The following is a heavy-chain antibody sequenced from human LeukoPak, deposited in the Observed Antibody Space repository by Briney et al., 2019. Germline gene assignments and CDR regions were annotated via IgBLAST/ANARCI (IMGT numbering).Heavy chain of an antibody. CDR3: TTEYFGGFEY. D-gene: IGHD3-16*01. CDR2: VKNRGDGMAT. Sequence: GGSLRLSCVLSTFTKAWMNWVRQAPGKGLVWVGRVKNRGDGMATDYAAPVKGRFIISRDDSKKTVYLQMDSLKTEDTAVYFCTTEYFGGFEYWGQGTLVTVSS. J-gene: IGHJ4*02. V-gene: IGHV3-15*07. CDR1: TFTKAW.